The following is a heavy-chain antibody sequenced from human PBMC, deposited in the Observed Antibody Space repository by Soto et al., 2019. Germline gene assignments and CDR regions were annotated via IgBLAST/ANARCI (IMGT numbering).Heavy chain of an antibody. D-gene: IGHD3-10*01. Sequence: EVQVVESGGGLVQSGGSLTLSCAASGFTVSNSYMSWVRQAPGKGLEWVSAIYSGGSTYYADSVKGRFTISRDNSRHPLRLRMYSLRAEAPAVYFCARCDGSATYCFFFAYWGQGTPVTVSS. CDR2: IYSGGST. CDR3: ARCDGSATYCFFFAY. CDR1: GFTVSNSY. V-gene: IGHV3-66*01. J-gene: IGHJ4*02.